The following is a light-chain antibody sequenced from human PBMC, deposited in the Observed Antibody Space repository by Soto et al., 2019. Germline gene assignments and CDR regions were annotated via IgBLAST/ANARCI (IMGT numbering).Light chain of an antibody. CDR3: QQRSNWKWT. J-gene: IGKJ1*01. Sequence: EIVLTQSPATLSLSPGERATLSCRASQSVSSYLAWYQQKPGQAPRLLIYDASNRATDIPARFSGSGSGTDFTLTISSLEPEDFAVYYCQQRSNWKWTSCHGTQVDI. CDR1: QSVSSY. CDR2: DAS. V-gene: IGKV3-11*01.